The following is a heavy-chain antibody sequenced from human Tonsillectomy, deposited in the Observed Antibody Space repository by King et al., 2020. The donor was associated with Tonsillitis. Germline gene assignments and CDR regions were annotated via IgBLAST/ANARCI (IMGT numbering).Heavy chain of an antibody. J-gene: IGHJ4*02. CDR3: AREVYSGGFFDY. V-gene: IGHV3-11*01. D-gene: IGHD1-26*01. CDR1: GVTLSDYY. CDR2: ITNSGHGK. Sequence: VQLVESGGGAVKPGGSLRLSCAASGVTLSDYYVSWIRQAPGKGLEWISYITNSGHGKYYADSVEGRFTISRDNARNLVYLQMNSLKAEDTAVYYCAREVYSGGFFDYWGQGALVTVSS.